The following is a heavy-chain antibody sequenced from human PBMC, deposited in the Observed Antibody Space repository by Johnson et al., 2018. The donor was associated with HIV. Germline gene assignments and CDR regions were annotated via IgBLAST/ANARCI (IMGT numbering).Heavy chain of an antibody. Sequence: QVQLVESGGGVVQPGRSLRLSCAASGFSFSGSAMHWVRQAPGKGLEWVAGISYDGSNKYYADSVKGRFTISRDNSKKTLYLQMNSLRPEDTAVYYCAREVYAHDAFDIWGQGTMVTVSS. CDR1: GFSFSGSA. CDR3: AREVYAHDAFDI. CDR2: ISYDGSNK. D-gene: IGHD3-16*01. J-gene: IGHJ3*02. V-gene: IGHV3-30*04.